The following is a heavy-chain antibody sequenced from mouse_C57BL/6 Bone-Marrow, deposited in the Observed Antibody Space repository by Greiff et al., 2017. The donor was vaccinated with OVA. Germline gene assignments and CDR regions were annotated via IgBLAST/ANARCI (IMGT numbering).Heavy chain of an antibody. V-gene: IGHV10-1*01. Sequence: EVQLVESGGGLVQPKGSLKLSCAASGFSFNTYAMNWVRQAPGKGLEWVARIRSKSNNYATYYADSVKDRFTISRDDSESMLYLQMNNLKTEDTAMYYCVRGYDYAMDYWGQGTSVTVSS. CDR3: VRGYDYAMDY. D-gene: IGHD2-2*01. J-gene: IGHJ4*01. CDR1: GFSFNTYA. CDR2: IRSKSNNYAT.